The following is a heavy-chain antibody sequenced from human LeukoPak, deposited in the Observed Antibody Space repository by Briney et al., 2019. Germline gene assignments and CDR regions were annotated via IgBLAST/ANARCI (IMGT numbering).Heavy chain of an antibody. CDR1: GVSINNY. V-gene: IGHV4-59*01. Sequence: SETLSLTCTVSGVSINNYWSWIRQPPGKGLELIGYIYYSGSTNYNPSLKSRVTMSVDTSKNQFSLKVNPVTAADTAVYYCARRTGYYDGFDYWGQGTLVTVSS. J-gene: IGHJ4*02. D-gene: IGHD3/OR15-3a*01. CDR2: IYYSGST. CDR3: ARRTGYYDGFDY.